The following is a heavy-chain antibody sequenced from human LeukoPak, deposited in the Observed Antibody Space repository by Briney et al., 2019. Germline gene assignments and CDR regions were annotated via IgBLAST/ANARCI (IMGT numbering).Heavy chain of an antibody. V-gene: IGHV3-48*03. CDR2: ISSSGSTI. CDR1: GFTFSSYE. Sequence: GGSLRLSCAASGFTFSSYEMNWVRQAPGKGLEWGSYISSSGSTIYYADSVKGRFTISRDNAKNSLYLQMHSLRAEDTAVYYCARFDGSGSYYFTHFDYWGQGTLVTVSS. CDR3: ARFDGSGSYYFTHFDY. J-gene: IGHJ4*02. D-gene: IGHD3-10*01.